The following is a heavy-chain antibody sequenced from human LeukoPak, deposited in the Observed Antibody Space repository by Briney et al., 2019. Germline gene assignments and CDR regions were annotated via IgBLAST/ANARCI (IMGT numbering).Heavy chain of an antibody. CDR1: GFIFSYYG. D-gene: IGHD2-8*02. Sequence: PGRSLRLSCAASGFIFSYYGMHWVRQAPGKGLEWLAVIWPDGTIQYYADPVKGRFTISRDNSKNTLYLQLTGLRADDSAVYYCARLNHDWGWDFWGQGAQVTVSS. J-gene: IGHJ4*02. CDR3: ARLNHDWGWDF. CDR2: IWPDGTIQ. V-gene: IGHV3-33*01.